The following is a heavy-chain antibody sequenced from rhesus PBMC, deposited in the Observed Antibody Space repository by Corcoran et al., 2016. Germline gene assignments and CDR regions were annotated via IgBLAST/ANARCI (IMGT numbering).Heavy chain of an antibody. CDR1: VASISGYS. D-gene: IGHD3-28*01. Sequence: QVQLQESGPGLVKPSETPSLTCAVSVASISGYSWNWIRQPPGKGLEWIGYIGGSSWITYDNASRKIRVTISTDTSKNQFSLKLTSVTAADTAVYYCARFSGYYPNFDYWGQGVLVTVSS. V-gene: IGHV4-165*02. CDR2: IGGSSWIT. CDR3: ARFSGYYPNFDY. J-gene: IGHJ4*01.